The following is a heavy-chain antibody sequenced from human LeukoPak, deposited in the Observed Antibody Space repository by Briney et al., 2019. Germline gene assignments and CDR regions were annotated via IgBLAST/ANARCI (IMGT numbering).Heavy chain of an antibody. CDR3: VREADVAVAFDY. CDR2: INTDGSSS. J-gene: IGHJ4*02. D-gene: IGHD6-19*01. CDR1: GFTFSSYW. Sequence: GGSLRVSCAASGFTFSSYWMHWVRQAPGKGLVRVSRINTDGSSSTYADSVKGRFTISRDNAKLYLQMNSLRAEDTAVYYCVREADVAVAFDYWGQGTLVTVSS. V-gene: IGHV3-74*01.